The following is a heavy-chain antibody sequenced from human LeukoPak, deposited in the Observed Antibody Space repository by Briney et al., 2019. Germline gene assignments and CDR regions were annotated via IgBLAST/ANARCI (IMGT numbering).Heavy chain of an antibody. V-gene: IGHV3-21*01. CDR3: ARGGYGSSGYWVGTFDI. CDR2: ISSSSSYI. D-gene: IGHD3-22*01. J-gene: IGHJ3*02. CDR1: GFTFSSYS. Sequence: GGSLRLSCAASGFTFSSYSMNWVRQAPGKGLEWVSSISSSSSYIYYADSVKGRFTISRDNAKNSLYLQMNSLRAEDTAVYYCARGGYGSSGYWVGTFDIWGQGTMVTVSS.